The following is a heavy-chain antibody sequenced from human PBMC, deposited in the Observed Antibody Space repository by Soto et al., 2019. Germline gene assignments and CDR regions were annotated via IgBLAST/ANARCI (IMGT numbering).Heavy chain of an antibody. CDR3: ARAFYGMDV. CDR2: IGFEDDK. J-gene: IGHJ6*02. V-gene: IGHV2-70*04. Sequence: GPTLVNPRHTLTLTCSFSLFSLNATVMRVTWIRQPPGKALDGLARIGFEDDKLYSTSLKTRLSISKDTSKSQVVLTMTNMDPVDTATYYCARAFYGMDVWGQGTTVTVSS. CDR1: LFSLNATVMR.